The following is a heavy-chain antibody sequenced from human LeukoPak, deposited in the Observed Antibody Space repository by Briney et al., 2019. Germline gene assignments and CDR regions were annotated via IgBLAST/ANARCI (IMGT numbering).Heavy chain of an antibody. CDR3: ARAGSSGWANWFDP. J-gene: IGHJ5*02. CDR2: ISSSGSTI. Sequence: GGSLRLSCAASEFTVSNNYMSWVRQAPGKGLEWVSYISSSGSTIYYADSVKGRFTISRDNAKNSLYLQMNSLRAEDTAVYYCARAGSSGWANWFDPWGQGTLVTVSS. D-gene: IGHD6-19*01. V-gene: IGHV3-11*01. CDR1: EFTVSNNY.